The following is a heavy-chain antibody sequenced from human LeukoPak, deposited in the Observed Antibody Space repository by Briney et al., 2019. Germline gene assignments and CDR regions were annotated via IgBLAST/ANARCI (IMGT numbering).Heavy chain of an antibody. D-gene: IGHD3-16*02. Sequence: GGSLGLSCAASGFTFDSYGIHWVRQAPGKGLEWVAGISYDGSNKYFGGSVKGRFTISRDNSRNTVYLQMNSLRIEDTAMYYCAKVWRDDHISGSYRGFHHRGQGTLVTVSS. CDR1: GFTFDSYG. V-gene: IGHV3-30*18. J-gene: IGHJ4*02. CDR2: ISYDGSNK. CDR3: AKVWRDDHISGSYRGFHH.